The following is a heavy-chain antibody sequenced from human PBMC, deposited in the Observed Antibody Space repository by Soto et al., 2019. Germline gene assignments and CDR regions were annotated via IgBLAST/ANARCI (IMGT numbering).Heavy chain of an antibody. J-gene: IGHJ4*02. V-gene: IGHV3-74*03. Sequence: EVQLVESGRGLVQPGESLRLSCAASGLTFRSYWMHWVRRAPGKGLVWVSRINTDGSVAMYVDSVKGRFTISRDNAKNTLYLHMNSLRAEDTVVYYCVRDMQLWRLDSWGQGTLVTVSS. CDR3: VRDMQLWRLDS. CDR1: GLTFRSYW. CDR2: INTDGSVA. D-gene: IGHD2-21*01.